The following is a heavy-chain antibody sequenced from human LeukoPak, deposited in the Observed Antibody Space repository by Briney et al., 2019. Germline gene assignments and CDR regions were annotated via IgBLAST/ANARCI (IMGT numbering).Heavy chain of an antibody. CDR3: ARSFGYYYDSSGYRDAFDI. CDR1: GFTFNTYA. Sequence: PGRSLRLSCAASGFTFNTYAMHWVRQAPGKGLEWVTVISYDGSKKYYADSVKGRFTVSRDNSKNTLYVQMNSLRPEDTAVYYCARSFGYYYDSSGYRDAFDIWGQGTMVTVSS. V-gene: IGHV3-30-3*01. D-gene: IGHD3-22*01. J-gene: IGHJ3*02. CDR2: ISYDGSKK.